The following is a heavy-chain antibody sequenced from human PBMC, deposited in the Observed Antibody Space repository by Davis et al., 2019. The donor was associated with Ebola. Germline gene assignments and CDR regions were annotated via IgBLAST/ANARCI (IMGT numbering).Heavy chain of an antibody. CDR3: AREKRTYYYDSSGYADY. Sequence: AGSLTLSCAASGFTFSSSGMHWVRHAPGTGLEWVAVISYDGSNKYYADSVKGRFTISRDNSKNTLYLQMNSLRAEDTAVYYCAREKRTYYYDSSGYADYWGQGTLVTVSS. D-gene: IGHD3-22*01. J-gene: IGHJ4*02. V-gene: IGHV3-30*03. CDR1: GFTFSSSG. CDR2: ISYDGSNK.